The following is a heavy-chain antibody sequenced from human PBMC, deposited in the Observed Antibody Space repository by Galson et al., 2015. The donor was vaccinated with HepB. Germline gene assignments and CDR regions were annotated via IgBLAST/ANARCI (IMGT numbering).Heavy chain of an antibody. J-gene: IGHJ6*02. CDR1: GFTFSSYA. CDR2: ISYDGSNK. V-gene: IGHV3-30*04. D-gene: IGHD2-2*01. CDR3: ARDPDIVVVPARSGMDV. Sequence: SLRLSCAASGFTFSSYAMHWVRQAPGKGLEWVAVISYDGSNKYYADSVKGRFTISRDNSKNTLYLQMNSLRAEDTAVYYCARDPDIVVVPARSGMDVWGQGTTVTVSS.